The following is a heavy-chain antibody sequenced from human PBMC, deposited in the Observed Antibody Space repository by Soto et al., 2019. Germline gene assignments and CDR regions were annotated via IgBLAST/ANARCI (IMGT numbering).Heavy chain of an antibody. CDR1: GFTFRSYG. D-gene: IGHD2-2*01. V-gene: IGHV3-33*01. CDR3: ARDRLVPYGYGMDV. CDR2: SWFDGSKK. Sequence: QMQLVESGGGVVQPGRSLRLSCAASGFTFRSYGIHWVRQAPGKGLGWVARSWFDGSKKYYVDSVKGRFAVSRDNSKNTLYLQMNSLRVEDTAVYYCARDRLVPYGYGMDVWGKGTTVTVSS. J-gene: IGHJ6*04.